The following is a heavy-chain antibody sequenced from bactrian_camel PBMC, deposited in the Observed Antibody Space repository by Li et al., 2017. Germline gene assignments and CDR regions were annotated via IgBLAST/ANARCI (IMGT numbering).Heavy chain of an antibody. CDR1: GFIGNLYC. CDR3: ATWWSVGF. Sequence: HVQLVESGGGSVPAGGSLKLACTVSGFIGNLYCLGWFRQVPGQKREGVAVIDDVGSINYAESVKGRFTISKDNAKATLYLQMNSLKTEDTAVYYCATWWSVGFWGQGTQVTVS. CDR2: IDDVGSI. D-gene: IGHD7*01. J-gene: IGHJ6*01. V-gene: IGHV3S53*01.